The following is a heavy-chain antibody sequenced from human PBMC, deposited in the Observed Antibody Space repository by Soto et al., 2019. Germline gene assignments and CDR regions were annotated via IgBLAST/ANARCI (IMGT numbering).Heavy chain of an antibody. CDR3: ARETTMVRGVLISYLFDY. D-gene: IGHD3-10*01. V-gene: IGHV1-69*12. CDR1: GGTFSSYA. CDR2: IITIFGTA. J-gene: IGHJ4*02. Sequence: QVQLVQSGAEVKKPGSSVKVSCKASGGTFSSYAISWVRQAPGQGLEWMGGIITIFGTANYAQKFQGRVTITADDSTSTAYMELSSLRSEDTAVYYCARETTMVRGVLISYLFDYWGQGTLVTVSS.